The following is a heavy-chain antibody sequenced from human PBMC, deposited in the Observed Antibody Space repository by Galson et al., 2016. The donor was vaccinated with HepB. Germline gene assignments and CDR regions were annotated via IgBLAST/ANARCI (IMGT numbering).Heavy chain of an antibody. V-gene: IGHV3-74*01. CDR3: ARDLWDGSGLLGF. J-gene: IGHJ4*02. CDR2: INRDGSTT. D-gene: IGHD3-10*01. CDR1: GFNFSTYW. Sequence: SLRLSCAVSGFNFSTYWMNWVRQAPGEGLVWVSRINRDGSTTNYVDSVKSRFTISRDSSKNTLYLQMNSLTAEDTAVYYCARDLWDGSGLLGFWGQGTLVTVSS.